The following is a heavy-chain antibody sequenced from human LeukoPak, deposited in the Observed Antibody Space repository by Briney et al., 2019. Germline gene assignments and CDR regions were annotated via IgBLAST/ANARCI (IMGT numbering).Heavy chain of an antibody. CDR1: GGSTSSYY. D-gene: IGHD3-22*01. V-gene: IGHV4-4*07. CDR3: AREGPYYYDSSGYAKGANAFDI. J-gene: IGHJ3*02. CDR2: IYTSGST. Sequence: SETLSLTCTVSGGSTSSYYWSWIRQPAGKGLEWIGRIYTSGSTNYNPSLKSRVTMSVDTSKNQFSLKLSSVTAADTAVYYCAREGPYYYDSSGYAKGANAFDIWGQGTMVTVSS.